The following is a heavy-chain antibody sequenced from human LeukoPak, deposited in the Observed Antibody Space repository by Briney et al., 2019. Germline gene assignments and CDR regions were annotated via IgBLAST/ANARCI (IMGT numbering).Heavy chain of an antibody. D-gene: IGHD4-23*01. V-gene: IGHV1-2*02. CDR2: ISPNSGGT. J-gene: IGHJ4*02. Sequence: ASVKVSCTASGYPVTDYCIHWVRQAPGQGLEWMGWISPNSGGTNYAQNFQGRVTMTRDTSISTAYMELSRLRSDDTTVYYCASPYGGNPHFDYWGQGTLVTVSS. CDR3: ASPYGGNPHFDY. CDR1: GYPVTDYC.